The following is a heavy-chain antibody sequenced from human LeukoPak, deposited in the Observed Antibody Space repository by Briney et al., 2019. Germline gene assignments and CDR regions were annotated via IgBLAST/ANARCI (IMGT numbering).Heavy chain of an antibody. CDR1: GGSISSSSYY. D-gene: IGHD1-26*01. Sequence: SETLSLTCTVSGGSISSSSYYWGWIRQPPGKGLEWIGSIYYSGGTYYNPSLKSRVTISVDTSKNQFSLKLSSVTAADTAVYYCARGGGAYSGSYSADYWGQGTLVTVSS. CDR2: IYYSGGT. CDR3: ARGGGAYSGSYSADY. V-gene: IGHV4-39*07. J-gene: IGHJ4*02.